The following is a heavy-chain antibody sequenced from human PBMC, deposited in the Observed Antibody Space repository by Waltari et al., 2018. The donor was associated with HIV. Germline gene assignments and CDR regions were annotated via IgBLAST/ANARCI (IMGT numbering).Heavy chain of an antibody. CDR3: ARFATHFYEGYRWNGFEAYGMDV. CDR1: AFNVVNNY. J-gene: IGHJ6*02. CDR2: IYSDGKV. Sequence: EVRLVESGGGYVQPGGSLRLSCLVSAFNVVNNYLPWFRQPPGKRLAWVSKIYSDGKVCSADSVKGRFTLSRDTSKNTLYLQIGGLRVDDTATYYCARFATHFYEGYRWNGFEAYGMDVWGRGTTVTISS. V-gene: IGHV3-53*01. D-gene: IGHD3-22*01.